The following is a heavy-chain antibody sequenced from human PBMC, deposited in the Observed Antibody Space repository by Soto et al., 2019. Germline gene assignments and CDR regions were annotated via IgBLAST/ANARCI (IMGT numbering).Heavy chain of an antibody. J-gene: IGHJ3*02. D-gene: IGHD3-9*01. Sequence: GASVKVSCKASGGTFSSYASSWVRQATGQGLEWMGGIIPIFGTANYAQKFQGRVTITADESTRTAYMELSSMRSEDTAVYYCARGHYDILTAGRRFGAFDIWGQGTMVTVSS. CDR1: GGTFSSYA. CDR3: ARGHYDILTAGRRFGAFDI. CDR2: IIPIFGTA. V-gene: IGHV1-69*13.